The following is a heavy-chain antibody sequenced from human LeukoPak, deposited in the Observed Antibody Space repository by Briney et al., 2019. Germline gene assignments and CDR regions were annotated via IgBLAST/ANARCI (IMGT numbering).Heavy chain of an antibody. V-gene: IGHV3-23*01. Sequence: PGGSLRLSRAASGFTVSSNYMSWVRQAPGKGLEWVSSISGSGGSTYYADSVKGRFTISRDNSKNTLYLQMNSLRAEDTAVYYCAKPARTDYADYWGQGTLVTVSS. D-gene: IGHD1-14*01. CDR1: GFTVSSNY. CDR3: AKPARTDYADY. CDR2: ISGSGGST. J-gene: IGHJ4*02.